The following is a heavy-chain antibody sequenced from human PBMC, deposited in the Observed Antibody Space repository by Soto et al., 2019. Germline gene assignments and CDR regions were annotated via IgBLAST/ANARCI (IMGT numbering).Heavy chain of an antibody. CDR2: IIPMFGTP. J-gene: IGHJ2*01. D-gene: IGHD3-22*01. CDR3: ARAAGYHYDSSGYQYWYFDL. CDR1: GGTFSSYA. Sequence: QVQLVQSGAEVRKPGSSVKVSCKVSGGTFSSYAISWVRQAPGQGLEWMGGIIPMFGTPNYAQKFHGRVTITADKSMNTAYMELNSLTSEDTAVYYCARAAGYHYDSSGYQYWYFDLWGRGTLVTVSS. V-gene: IGHV1-69*06.